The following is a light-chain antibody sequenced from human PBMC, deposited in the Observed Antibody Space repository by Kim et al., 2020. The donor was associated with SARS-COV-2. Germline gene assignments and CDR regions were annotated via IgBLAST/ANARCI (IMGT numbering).Light chain of an antibody. Sequence: EIVLTQSPGILSLSPGERATLSCRASQNINNNYLAWYQQKPGQAPRLLIYDASNRATGIPDRFSGSGSGTDFTLTISRLEPEDFAVYYCQQYGNSPPYNFGQGTKLEI. J-gene: IGKJ2*01. CDR1: QNINNNY. CDR3: QQYGNSPPYN. CDR2: DAS. V-gene: IGKV3-20*01.